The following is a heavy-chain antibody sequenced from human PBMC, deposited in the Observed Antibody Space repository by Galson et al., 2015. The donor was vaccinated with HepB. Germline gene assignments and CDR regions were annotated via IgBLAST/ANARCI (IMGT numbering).Heavy chain of an antibody. CDR2: ISSNGGST. V-gene: IGHV3-64*01. CDR1: GFTFGIYA. D-gene: IGHD6-19*01. CDR3: ARGRGGGSGWYWGYYGMDV. J-gene: IGHJ6*02. Sequence: SLRLSCAAPGFTFGIYAMHWVRQAPGQGLEYVSAISSNGGSTYYANSVKGRFTISRDNSKTTLYLQMGSLRAEDMAVYYCARGRGGGSGWYWGYYGMDVWGQGTTVTVPS.